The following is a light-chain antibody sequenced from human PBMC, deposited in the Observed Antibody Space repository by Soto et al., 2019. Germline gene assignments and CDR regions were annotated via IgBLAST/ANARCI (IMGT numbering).Light chain of an antibody. J-gene: IGLJ1*01. V-gene: IGLV2-8*01. CDR2: EVN. CDR1: SSDVGAYNY. Sequence: QSALTQPPSASGSPGQSVTISCTGTSSDVGAYNYVSWYQQHPGKAPKLMISEVNKRPSGVPDRFSGSKSGNTASLTVSGLQPEDESDYYCSSYGGPNNSNYVFGTGTKRTVL. CDR3: SSYGGPNNSNYV.